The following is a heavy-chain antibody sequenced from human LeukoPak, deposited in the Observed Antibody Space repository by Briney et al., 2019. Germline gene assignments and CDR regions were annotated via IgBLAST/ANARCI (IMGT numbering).Heavy chain of an antibody. V-gene: IGHV3-48*04. J-gene: IGHJ4*02. D-gene: IGHD6-19*01. CDR3: ATDPPSGAGRDY. CDR1: GFTFSSYS. Sequence: GGSLRLSCAASGFTFSSYSMNWVRQAPGKGLEWVSYISSSGSTIYYADSVKGRFTISRDNAKNSLYLQMNSLRAEDTAVYYCATDPPSGAGRDYWGQGTLVTVSS. CDR2: ISSSGSTI.